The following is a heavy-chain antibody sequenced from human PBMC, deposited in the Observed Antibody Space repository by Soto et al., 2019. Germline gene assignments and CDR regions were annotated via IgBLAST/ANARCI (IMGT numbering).Heavy chain of an antibody. Sequence: SETLSLTCAVSGYSISSGYYWGWIRQPPGKGLEWIGSIYHSGSTYYNPSLKSRVTISVDTSKNQFSLKLSSVTAADTAVYYCARVSTSIAARTNPYYYYGMDVWGQGTTVTVSS. V-gene: IGHV4-38-2*01. CDR2: IYHSGST. D-gene: IGHD6-6*01. J-gene: IGHJ6*02. CDR3: ARVSTSIAARTNPYYYYGMDV. CDR1: GYSISSGYY.